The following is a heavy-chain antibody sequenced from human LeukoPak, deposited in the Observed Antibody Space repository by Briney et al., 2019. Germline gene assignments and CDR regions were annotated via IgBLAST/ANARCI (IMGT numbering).Heavy chain of an antibody. CDR1: GFTFDDYG. CDR2: ISSSSDYI. V-gene: IGHV3-21*01. D-gene: IGHD2/OR15-2a*01. J-gene: IGHJ5*02. Sequence: GGSLRLSCAASGFTFDDYGMNWVRQVPGKGLEWVSSISSSSDYIYYADSVKGRFTISRDNAKNSLYLQMKSLRAEDTAVYYCARGKTSQNIVTRKTYNWFDPWGQGTLVTVSS. CDR3: ARGKTSQNIVTRKTYNWFDP.